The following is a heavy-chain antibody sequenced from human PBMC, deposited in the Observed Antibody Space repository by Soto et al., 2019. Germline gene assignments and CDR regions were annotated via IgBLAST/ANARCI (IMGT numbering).Heavy chain of an antibody. D-gene: IGHD6-13*01. V-gene: IGHV3-30*18. Sequence: PGGSLRLSCAASGFTFSSYGMHWVRQAPGKGLEWVAVISYDGSNKYYADSVKGRFTISRDNSKNTLYLQMNSLRAEDTAVYYCAKGSHSSSWYPNYYYYGMDVWGQGTTVTVSS. CDR3: AKGSHSSSWYPNYYYYGMDV. CDR1: GFTFSSYG. J-gene: IGHJ6*02. CDR2: ISYDGSNK.